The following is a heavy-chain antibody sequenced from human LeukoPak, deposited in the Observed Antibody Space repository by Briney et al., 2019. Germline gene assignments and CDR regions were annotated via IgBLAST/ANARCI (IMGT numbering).Heavy chain of an antibody. V-gene: IGHV1-46*01. CDR2: INPSGGST. CDR1: GYTFTNYY. D-gene: IGHD3-22*01. Sequence: GASVKVSCKASGYTFTNYYMHWVRQAPGQGLEWMGIINPSGGSTSYAQKFQGRVTMTRDTSTSTVYMELSSLRSEDTAVYYCARSGGWGQTYYYDSSGSAYFDYWGQGTLVTVSS. CDR3: ARSGGWGQTYYYDSSGSAYFDY. J-gene: IGHJ4*02.